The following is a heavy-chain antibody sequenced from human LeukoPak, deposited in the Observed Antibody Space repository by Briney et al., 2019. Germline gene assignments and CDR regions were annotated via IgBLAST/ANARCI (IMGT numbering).Heavy chain of an antibody. CDR2: IIPIFGTA. D-gene: IGHD3-3*01. J-gene: IGHJ5*02. V-gene: IGHV1-69*01. CDR1: GGTFSSYA. Sequence: ASVKVSCKASGGTFSSYAISWVRQAPGQGLEWMGGIIPIFGTANYAQKFQGRVTITADESTSTAYMELSSLGSEDTAVYYCAVLRGITIFGVVTNWFDPWGQGTLVTVSS. CDR3: AVLRGITIFGVVTNWFDP.